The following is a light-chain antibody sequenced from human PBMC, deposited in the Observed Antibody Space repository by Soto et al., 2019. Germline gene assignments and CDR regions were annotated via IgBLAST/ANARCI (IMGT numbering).Light chain of an antibody. Sequence: QSVLTQPPSASGTPGQRVTVSCSGSSSNIGTNYVYWYQQFPGTAPKLLIYRDNQRPSGVPDRFSGSKSGTSASLAISGLRSEDEADYYCAAWDDILSGWFVFGTGTSSPS. J-gene: IGLJ1*01. V-gene: IGLV1-47*01. CDR1: SSNIGTNY. CDR3: AAWDDILSGWFV. CDR2: RDN.